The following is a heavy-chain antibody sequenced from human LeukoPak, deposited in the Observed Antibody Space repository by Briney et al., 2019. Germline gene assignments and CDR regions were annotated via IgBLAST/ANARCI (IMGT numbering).Heavy chain of an antibody. D-gene: IGHD3-22*01. CDR1: GSTCTDNF. V-gene: IGHV1-2*02. CDR2: INPHTGST. CDR3: ARENTSGYYAGS. J-gene: IGHJ5*02. Sequence: ASVKLSSKTSGSTCTDNFMRLVREAPGRGLERMGWINPHTGSTKYVERFQGRVTMTRDTSISTAYMEVRRLRSDDTAVYYCARENTSGYYAGSWGQGTLVTVSS.